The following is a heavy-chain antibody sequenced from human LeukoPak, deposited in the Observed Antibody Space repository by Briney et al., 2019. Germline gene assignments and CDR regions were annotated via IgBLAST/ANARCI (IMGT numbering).Heavy chain of an antibody. J-gene: IGHJ4*02. CDR1: GFTFSSYD. D-gene: IGHD1-26*01. V-gene: IGHV3-13*01. CDR3: ARQNTPHGNFDY. Sequence: GGSLRLSCAASGFTFSSYDMHWVRQATGKGLEWVSAIGVAANTFYSGTVKGRFTISRENAKNSLYLLMSSLRAEDTAVYYCARQNTPHGNFDYWGQGTLVTVSS. CDR2: IGVAANT.